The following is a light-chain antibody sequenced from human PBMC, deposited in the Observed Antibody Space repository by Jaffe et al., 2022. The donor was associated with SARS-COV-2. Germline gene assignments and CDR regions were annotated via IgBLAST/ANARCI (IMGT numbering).Light chain of an antibody. CDR3: QAWDSSTVV. V-gene: IGLV3-1*01. Sequence: SYELTQPPSVSVSPGQTVSITCSGDKLGDKYASWFQQKPGQSPVVVIYQDRKRPSGIPERFSGSNSGNTATLTISGTQAIDEADYFCQAWDSSTVVFGGGTKLTVL. CDR2: QDR. CDR1: KLGDKY. J-gene: IGLJ2*01.